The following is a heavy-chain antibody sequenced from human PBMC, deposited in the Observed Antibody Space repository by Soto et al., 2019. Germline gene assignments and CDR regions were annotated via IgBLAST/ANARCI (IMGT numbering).Heavy chain of an antibody. V-gene: IGHV3-23*01. CDR3: AKNIGGSTSCLEY. Sequence: GGSLRLSCAATGFTFNTYAMSWVRQAPGKGLEWVSGISGSGGSTFYADSVKGRFTISRDNSKNILYLQMNSLRAEDTAVYYCAKNIGGSTSCLEYWGQGTLVTVSS. D-gene: IGHD2-2*01. CDR1: GFTFNTYA. J-gene: IGHJ4*02. CDR2: ISGSGGST.